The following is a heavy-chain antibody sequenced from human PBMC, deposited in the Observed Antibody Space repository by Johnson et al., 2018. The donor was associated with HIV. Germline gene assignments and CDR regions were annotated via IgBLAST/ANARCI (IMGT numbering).Heavy chain of an antibody. D-gene: IGHD6-19*01. V-gene: IGHV3-15*05. CDR3: ARGWLGLDAFDI. Sequence: VQLVESGGGLVQPGGSLRLSCAASGFTFSSYGMHWVRQAPGKGLEWVGRIKSKTDGGTTDYAAPVKGRFTISSDDSKNTLYLQMNSLGVEDTALYYCARGWLGLDAFDIWGQGTMVTVSS. CDR1: GFTFSSYG. CDR2: IKSKTDGGTT. J-gene: IGHJ3*02.